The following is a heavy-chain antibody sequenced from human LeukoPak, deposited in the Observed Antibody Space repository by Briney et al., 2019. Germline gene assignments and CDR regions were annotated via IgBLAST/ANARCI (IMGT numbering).Heavy chain of an antibody. D-gene: IGHD3-22*01. CDR3: ARAVVAWLDP. CDR1: GFTLSSYT. CDR2: ISNTGSTI. V-gene: IGHV3-48*04. Sequence: GGSLRLSCAASGFTLSSYTMNWVRQTPGKGLEWVSYISNTGSTIHYADSVKGRFTVSRDNGKNSLFLQMNGLRVEDTGVYYCARAVVAWLDPWGQGPLVTVSS. J-gene: IGHJ5*02.